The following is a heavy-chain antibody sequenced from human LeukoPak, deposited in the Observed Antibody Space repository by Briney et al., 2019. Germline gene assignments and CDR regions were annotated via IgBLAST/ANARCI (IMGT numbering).Heavy chain of an antibody. Sequence: GGSLRLSCAASGFTFSSYAMNWVRQAPGKGLEWVSTITGSGVGTYDADSVKGRFTISRDNSKNTLYLQMNSLRAEDTAVYYCARGDFLEWLFQEDYWGQGTLVTVSS. CDR3: ARGDFLEWLFQEDY. D-gene: IGHD3-3*01. CDR1: GFTFSSYA. CDR2: ITGSGVGT. V-gene: IGHV3-23*01. J-gene: IGHJ4*02.